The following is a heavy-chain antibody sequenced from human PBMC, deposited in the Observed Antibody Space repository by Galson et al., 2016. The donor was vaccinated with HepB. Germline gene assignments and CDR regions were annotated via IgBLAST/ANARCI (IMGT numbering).Heavy chain of an antibody. J-gene: IGHJ4*02. D-gene: IGHD5-24*01. Sequence: SLRLSCAASGFRFHSYAMSWVRQAPGKGLEWVSTIRAGGLNTYLADSVRGRFTVSRDNSKNMVFLQMNNLRPEDTAVYYCPKVDGDGYNMLDYWGQGPLVTVSS. CDR2: IRAGGLNT. CDR1: GFRFHSYA. CDR3: PKVDGDGYNMLDY. V-gene: IGHV3-23*01.